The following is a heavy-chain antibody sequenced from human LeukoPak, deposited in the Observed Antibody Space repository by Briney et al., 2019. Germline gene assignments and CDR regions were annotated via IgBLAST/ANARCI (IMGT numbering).Heavy chain of an antibody. J-gene: IGHJ5*02. CDR3: ARDQEGDCSSTSCYYGPSNWFDP. V-gene: IGHV3-20*04. D-gene: IGHD2-2*01. CDR2: INWDGGIT. CDR1: GFTFDDYG. Sequence: GGSLRLSCAASGFTFDDYGMSWVRQAPGKGLEWVSGINWDGGITRYADSVKGRFTISRDNAKNSLYLQMYSLRAEDTALYYWARDQEGDCSSTSCYYGPSNWFDPWGQGNLVTVSS.